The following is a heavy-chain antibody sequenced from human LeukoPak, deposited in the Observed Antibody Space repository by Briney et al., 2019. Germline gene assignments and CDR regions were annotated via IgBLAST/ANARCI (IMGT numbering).Heavy chain of an antibody. V-gene: IGHV4-34*01. CDR1: GGSFSGYY. D-gene: IGHD3-16*02. J-gene: IGHJ4*02. CDR2: IDHSGST. CDR3: AKTAYLWGSYRPYYFDY. Sequence: ASETLSLTCAVYGGSFSGYYWSWIRQPPGKGLEWIGEIDHSGSTNYNPSLKSRVTISVDTSKNHFSLKLSSVTAADTAVYYCAKTAYLWGSYRPYYFDYRGQGTLVTVSS.